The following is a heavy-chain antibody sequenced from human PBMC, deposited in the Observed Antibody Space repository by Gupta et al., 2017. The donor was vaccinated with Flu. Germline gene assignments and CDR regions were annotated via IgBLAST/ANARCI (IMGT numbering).Heavy chain of an antibody. CDR3: ARAGPFGDYFDY. Sequence: EVQLVESGGGLVQPGGSLRLSCAASGFPFSDPYMDWVRQAPGKGLEWVGRTRNKAISYTTEYAASVKGRFTISRDDSKNSLYLQMNSLKTEDTAVYYCARAGPFGDYFDYWGQGTLVTVSS. CDR2: TRNKAISYTT. CDR1: GFPFSDPY. V-gene: IGHV3-72*01. D-gene: IGHD3-16*01. J-gene: IGHJ4*02.